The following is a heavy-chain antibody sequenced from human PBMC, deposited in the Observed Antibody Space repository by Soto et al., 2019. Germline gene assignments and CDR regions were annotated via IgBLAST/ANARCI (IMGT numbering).Heavy chain of an antibody. J-gene: IGHJ4*02. Sequence: SPTLSLTCAISGDSFSSNSAAWNWIRQSPSRGLEWLGRTYYRSKWYNDYAVSVKSRITINPDTSKNQFSLQLNSVTPEDTAVYYCARSGYSYGYSDFDYWGQGTLVTVSS. CDR2: TYYRSKWYN. V-gene: IGHV6-1*01. CDR3: ARSGYSYGYSDFDY. D-gene: IGHD5-18*01. CDR1: GDSFSSNSAA.